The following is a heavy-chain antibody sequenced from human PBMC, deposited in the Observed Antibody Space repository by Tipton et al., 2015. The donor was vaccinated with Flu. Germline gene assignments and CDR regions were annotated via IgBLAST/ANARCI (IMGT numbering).Heavy chain of an antibody. D-gene: IGHD3-22*01. Sequence: TLSLTCTVSGGSISSYYWSWIRQPAGKGLEWIGRIYTSGSTNYNPSLKSRVTMSVDTSKNQFSLKLSSVTAADTAVYYCAGDGYYYDSSGLDYWGQGTLVPGSS. CDR1: GGSISSYY. CDR3: AGDGYYYDSSGLDY. J-gene: IGHJ4*02. V-gene: IGHV4-4*07. CDR2: IYTSGST.